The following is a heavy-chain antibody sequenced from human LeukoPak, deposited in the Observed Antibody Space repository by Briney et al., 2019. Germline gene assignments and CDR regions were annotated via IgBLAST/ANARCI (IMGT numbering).Heavy chain of an antibody. CDR2: IYYSGST. J-gene: IGHJ4*02. CDR1: GGSISSGDYY. CDR3: AREGSDTAMDSFDY. D-gene: IGHD5-18*01. Sequence: SETLSLTCTVSGGSISSGDYYWSWIRQPPGKGLEWIGYIYYSGSTNYNPSLKSRVTISVDTSKNQFSLKLSSVTAADTAVYYCAREGSDTAMDSFDYWGQGTLVTVSS. V-gene: IGHV4-61*08.